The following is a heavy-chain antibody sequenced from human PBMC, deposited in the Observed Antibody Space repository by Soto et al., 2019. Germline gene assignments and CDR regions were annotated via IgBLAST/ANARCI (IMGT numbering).Heavy chain of an antibody. CDR1: GYAFTTYG. Sequence: QVHLVQSGAEVKKPGASVKVSCKGSGYAFTTYGITWVRQAPGQGLEWMGWISAHNGNTNYAQKLQVRVTLTRDTFTSTAYMELRSLRSDDRAVYYGARGRYGDYWGQGALVTVSS. D-gene: IGHD1-1*01. CDR2: ISAHNGNT. CDR3: ARGRYGDY. J-gene: IGHJ4*02. V-gene: IGHV1-18*01.